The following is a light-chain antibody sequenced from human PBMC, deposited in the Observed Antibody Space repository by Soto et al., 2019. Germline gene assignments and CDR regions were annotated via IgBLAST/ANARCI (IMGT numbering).Light chain of an antibody. Sequence: EIVLTQSPGTLSLSPGERATLSCRASQSVSNSNLAWYQQKPGQAPRLLIYGASGRAAGIPDRFSGRESGTDFTLTISRLEPEDFAVYYCQQYGSSGTFGQGTKVDI. CDR1: QSVSNSN. CDR2: GAS. J-gene: IGKJ1*01. V-gene: IGKV3-20*01. CDR3: QQYGSSGT.